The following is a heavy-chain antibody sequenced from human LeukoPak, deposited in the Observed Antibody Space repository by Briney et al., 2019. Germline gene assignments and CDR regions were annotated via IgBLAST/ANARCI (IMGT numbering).Heavy chain of an antibody. J-gene: IGHJ4*02. CDR3: AKAAMVRGVITSYYFDY. V-gene: IGHV3-23*01. CDR2: ISGSGGST. Sequence: PGGSLRLSCAASGFTFSSYAMSWVRQAPGKGLEWVSAISGSGGSTYYADSVKGRFTISRDNSKNTLYLQMNSLRAEDTAVYYCAKAAMVRGVITSYYFDYWGQGTLVTVSS. CDR1: GFTFSSYA. D-gene: IGHD3-10*01.